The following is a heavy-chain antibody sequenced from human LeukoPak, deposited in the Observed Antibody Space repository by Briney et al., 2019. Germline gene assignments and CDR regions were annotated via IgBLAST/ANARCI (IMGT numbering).Heavy chain of an antibody. CDR3: ARGLPVVVPAAIHWFDP. V-gene: IGHV1-8*03. Sequence: SVNVPCKASGYTFTSYDINWVRQATGQGLEWMGWMNPNSGNTGYAQKFQGRVTITRNTSISTAYMELSSLRSEDTAVSYCARGLPVVVPAAIHWFDPWGQGTLVTVSS. J-gene: IGHJ5*02. CDR1: GYTFTSYD. D-gene: IGHD2-2*01. CDR2: MNPNSGNT.